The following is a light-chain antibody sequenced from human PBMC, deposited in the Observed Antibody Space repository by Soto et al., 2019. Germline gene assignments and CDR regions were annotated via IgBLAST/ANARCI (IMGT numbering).Light chain of an antibody. J-gene: IGKJ1*01. V-gene: IGKV1-5*03. CDR3: QQYNTYPWT. Sequence: DIQMTQSTSTLSASVGDRVTITCRASQSINRWVAWYQQKPGKAPKVLIYKASTLESGVPTRFSGSGSGTEFTLTISSLQSDDFATYHCQQYNTYPWTFGQGTKVESK. CDR1: QSINRW. CDR2: KAS.